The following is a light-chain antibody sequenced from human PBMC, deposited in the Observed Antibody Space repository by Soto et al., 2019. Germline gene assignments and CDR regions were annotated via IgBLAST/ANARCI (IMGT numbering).Light chain of an antibody. CDR2: EVN. CDR3: SSYTTSSTLEV. Sequence: VLTQPASVSGSPGQSITISCTGTSSDVGGYKFVSWYQQHPGKAPKLMIYEVNNRPSGVSNRFSGSKSGNTASLTISGLQAEDEADYYCSSYTTSSTLEVFGTGTKVTVL. CDR1: SSDVGGYKF. V-gene: IGLV2-14*01. J-gene: IGLJ1*01.